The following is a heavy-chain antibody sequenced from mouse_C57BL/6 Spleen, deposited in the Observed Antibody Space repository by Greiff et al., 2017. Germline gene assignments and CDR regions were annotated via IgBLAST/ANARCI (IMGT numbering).Heavy chain of an antibody. CDR3: TRGGGYYYGSSCPFAY. J-gene: IGHJ3*01. Sequence: EVHLVESGGGLVKPGGSLKFSCAASGFTFSSYTMSWVRQTPEKRLEWVATISGGGGNTYYPDRVKGRFTISEDYAKNTQYLQKSSLGSEDTALYYCTRGGGYYYGSSCPFAYWGPGTLVTVSA. V-gene: IGHV5-9*01. D-gene: IGHD1-1*01. CDR2: ISGGGGNT. CDR1: GFTFSSYT.